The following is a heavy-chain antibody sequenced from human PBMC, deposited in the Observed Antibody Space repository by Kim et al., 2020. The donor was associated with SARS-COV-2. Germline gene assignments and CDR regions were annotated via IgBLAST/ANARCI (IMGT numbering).Heavy chain of an antibody. V-gene: IGHV3-66*04. CDR3: ARHDWFDP. CDR2: GGSP. J-gene: IGHJ5*02. Sequence: GGSPYYADSVKGRFTIARDISKNTLYLQMNSLRDEDTAMYYCARHDWFDPWGQGTLVTVSS.